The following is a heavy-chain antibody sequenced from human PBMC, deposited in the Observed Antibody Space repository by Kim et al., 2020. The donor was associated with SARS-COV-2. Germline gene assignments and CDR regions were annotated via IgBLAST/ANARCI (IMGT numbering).Heavy chain of an antibody. Sequence: SGPTLVKPTQTLTLTCTFSGFSLSTSGVGVGWIRQPPGKALEWLALIYWNDDKRYSPSLKSRLTITKDTSKNQVVLTMTNMDPVDTATYYCAHRQGMGWNYFRLNWFDPWGQGTLVTVSS. CDR3: AHRQGMGWNYFRLNWFDP. J-gene: IGHJ5*02. CDR2: IYWNDDK. CDR1: GFSLSTSGVG. D-gene: IGHD1-7*01. V-gene: IGHV2-5*01.